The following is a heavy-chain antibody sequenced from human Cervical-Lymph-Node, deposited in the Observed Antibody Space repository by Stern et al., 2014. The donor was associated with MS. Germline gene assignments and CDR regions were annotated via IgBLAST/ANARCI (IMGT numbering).Heavy chain of an antibody. J-gene: IGHJ4*02. CDR2: ISYDGSNK. V-gene: IGHV3-30*18. CDR3: AKAGSSAGTEYYFEY. D-gene: IGHD6-13*01. CDR1: GFSFSSSG. Sequence: VQLVESGGGVVQPGRSLRLSCAASGFSFSSSGMHWVRQAPGKGPEWVAIISYDGSNKYYVDSVKVRFTISRDNAWNTVHLQMNSLRPEDSAVYYCAKAGSSAGTEYYFEYWGQGALVTVSS.